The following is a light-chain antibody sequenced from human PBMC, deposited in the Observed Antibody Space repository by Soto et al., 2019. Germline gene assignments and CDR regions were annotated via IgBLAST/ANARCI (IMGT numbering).Light chain of an antibody. Sequence: QSVLTQPPSVSASPGQSVTISCTGTSSDVGRYNHVSWYQQPPGTAPKLMIYEVNNRPSGVPDRFSGSKSGNTASLTISGLQAEDEADYYCSSYASSDTCVFGTGTQLTVL. J-gene: IGLJ7*01. CDR3: SSYASSDTCV. V-gene: IGLV2-18*02. CDR2: EVN. CDR1: SSDVGRYNH.